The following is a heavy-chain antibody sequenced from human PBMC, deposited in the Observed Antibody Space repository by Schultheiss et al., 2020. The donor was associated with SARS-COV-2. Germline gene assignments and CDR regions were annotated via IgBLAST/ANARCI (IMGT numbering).Heavy chain of an antibody. D-gene: IGHD3-10*01. CDR1: GFTFSSYS. CDR2: ISVSGDNT. CDR3: EMGGSGLDV. J-gene: IGHJ6*04. V-gene: IGHV3-23*01. Sequence: GGSLRLSCAASGFTFSSYSMNWVRQAPGKGLEWVSSISVSGDNTYYADSVKGRFTISRDNSKNTLYLQMNSLRAEDTAVYYCEMGGSGLDVWGKGTTVTVSS.